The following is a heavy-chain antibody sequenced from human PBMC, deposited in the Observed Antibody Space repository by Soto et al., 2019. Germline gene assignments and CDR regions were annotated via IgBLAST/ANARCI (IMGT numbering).Heavy chain of an antibody. CDR2: ISSDGSNK. J-gene: IGHJ4*02. Sequence: QVQLVESGGGVVQPGRSLTLSCAASGFSFTSYGMHWVRQAPGKGLDWVALISSDGSNKYYPDSVKGRFTISRDNSKNTLYLQMNSLRSEDTAVYYCAAGWYFFDYCGQGTLVTVSS. CDR1: GFSFTSYG. CDR3: AAGWYFFDY. V-gene: IGHV3-30*03. D-gene: IGHD6-13*01.